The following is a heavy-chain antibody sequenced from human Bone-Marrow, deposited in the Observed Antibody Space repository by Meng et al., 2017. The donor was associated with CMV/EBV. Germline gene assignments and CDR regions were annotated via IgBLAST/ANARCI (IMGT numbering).Heavy chain of an antibody. D-gene: IGHD3-3*01. CDR3: ARGIGWEYDFWSGHY. J-gene: IGHJ4*02. CDR2: INPKSGGT. V-gene: IGHV1-2*02. Sequence: SGDTFTDCYIHWVRQAPGQGLQWMGWINPKSGGTNYAQNLQGRVTMTTDTSINTAYMELSSLRSDDTAVYYCARGIGWEYDFWSGHYWGQGTLVTSPQ. CDR1: GDTFTDCY.